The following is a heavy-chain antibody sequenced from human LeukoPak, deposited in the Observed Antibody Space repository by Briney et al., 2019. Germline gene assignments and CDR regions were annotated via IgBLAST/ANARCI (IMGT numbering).Heavy chain of an antibody. J-gene: IGHJ4*02. V-gene: IGHV1-2*02. CDR2: INPNSGGT. CDR1: GYTFTGYY. Sequence: GASVKVSCKASGYTFTGYYMHWVRQAPGQGLEWMGWINPNSGGTNYAQKFQGRVTMTRDTSISTAYMEPSRLRSDDTAVYYCARDGGVVVPAAPNYWGQGTLVTVSS. D-gene: IGHD2-2*01. CDR3: ARDGGVVVPAAPNY.